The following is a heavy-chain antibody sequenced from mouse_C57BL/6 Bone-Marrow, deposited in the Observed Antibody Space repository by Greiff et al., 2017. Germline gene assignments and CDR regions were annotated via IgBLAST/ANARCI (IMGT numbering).Heavy chain of an antibody. Sequence: EVQVVESEGGLVQPGSSMKLSCTTSGFTFSDYYMAWVRQVPEKGLEWVANINYDGSSTYYLDSLKSRFIISRDNAKNILYLQMSSLKSEDTATYYCARYDYGLDYWGQGTTLTVSS. CDR1: GFTFSDYY. J-gene: IGHJ2*01. D-gene: IGHD2-4*01. CDR2: INYDGSST. V-gene: IGHV5-16*01. CDR3: ARYDYGLDY.